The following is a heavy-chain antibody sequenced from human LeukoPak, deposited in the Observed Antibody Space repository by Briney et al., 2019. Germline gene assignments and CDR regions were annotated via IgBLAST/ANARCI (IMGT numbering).Heavy chain of an antibody. D-gene: IGHD2-15*01. Sequence: GGSLRLSCAASGFTFSSYWMSWVRQAPGKGLEWVANIKQDGSEKYYVDSVKGRFTISRDNAKNSLYLQMNSLRAEDTAVYYCARDLPLYCSGGGCYSAYWGQGTLVTVSS. J-gene: IGHJ4*02. CDR1: GFTFSSYW. CDR2: IKQDGSEK. V-gene: IGHV3-7*04. CDR3: ARDLPLYCSGGGCYSAY.